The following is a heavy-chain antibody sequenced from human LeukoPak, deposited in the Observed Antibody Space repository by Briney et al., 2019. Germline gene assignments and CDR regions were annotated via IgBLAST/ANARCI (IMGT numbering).Heavy chain of an antibody. CDR2: ICGASNST. CDR1: GFTFNNSA. J-gene: IGHJ4*02. D-gene: IGHD1-26*01. V-gene: IGHV3-23*01. Sequence: GGSLRLSCVASGFTFNNSAMSWVRQAPGKGLEWVSTICGASNSTYYADSVKGRFTISRDKSKNSLYLQMNSLRAEDTAVYYCARDESSSSGNYYESWGQGTLVTVSS. CDR3: ARDESSSSGNYYES.